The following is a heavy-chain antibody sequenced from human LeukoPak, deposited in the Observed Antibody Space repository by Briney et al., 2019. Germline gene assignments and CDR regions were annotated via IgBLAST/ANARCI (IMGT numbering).Heavy chain of an antibody. Sequence: TGGSLRLSCAASGLTFSSFSMSWVRQAPGKGPEWVAYISSSISTTYYADSVQGRFTISRDNAKNSLYLQMNSLRGEDTAVYYCARLLVAAKYFDYWGQGTLVTVSS. J-gene: IGHJ4*02. V-gene: IGHV3-48*01. D-gene: IGHD2-15*01. CDR3: ARLLVAAKYFDY. CDR1: GLTFSSFS. CDR2: ISSSISTT.